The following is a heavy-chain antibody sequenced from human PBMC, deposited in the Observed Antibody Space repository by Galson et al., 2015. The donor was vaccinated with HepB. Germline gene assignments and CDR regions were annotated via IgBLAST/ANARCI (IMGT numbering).Heavy chain of an antibody. Sequence: SLRLSCAASGFTFSSYGMHWVRQAPGKGLEWVAVISYDGSNKYYADSVKGRFTISRDNSKNTLYLQMNSLRAEDTAVYYCAKADAWERQQLVLGYFDYWGQGTLVTVSS. CDR3: AKADAWERQQLVLGYFDY. V-gene: IGHV3-30*18. CDR1: GFTFSSYG. CDR2: ISYDGSNK. J-gene: IGHJ4*02. D-gene: IGHD6-13*01.